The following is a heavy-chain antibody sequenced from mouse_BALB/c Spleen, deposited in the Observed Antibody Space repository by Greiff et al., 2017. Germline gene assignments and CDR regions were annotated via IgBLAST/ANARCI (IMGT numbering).Heavy chain of an antibody. J-gene: IGHJ3*01. D-gene: IGHD2-14*01. CDR3: ARGGGTPFAY. V-gene: IGHV5-6-5*01. Sequence: EVKLMESGGGLVKPGGSLKLSCAASGFTFSSYAMSWVRQTPEKRLEWVASISSGGSTYYPDSVKGRFTISRDNARNILYLQMSSLRSEDTAMYYCARGGGTPFAYWGQGTLVTVSA. CDR2: ISSGGST. CDR1: GFTFSSYA.